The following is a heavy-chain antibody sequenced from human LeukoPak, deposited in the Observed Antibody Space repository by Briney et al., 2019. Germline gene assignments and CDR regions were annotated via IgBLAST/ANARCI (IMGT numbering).Heavy chain of an antibody. CDR3: TKDRQGPNQYHMDV. CDR2: INQDGGTT. CDR1: GFTFSSLW. Sequence: QPGGSLRLSYAASGFTFSSLWMSWVRQAPGRGPEWVANINQDGGTTYYVASVKGRFTISRDNAKNSLSLQMSSLRAEDTAVYYCTKDRQGPNQYHMDVWGKGTTVTVSS. V-gene: IGHV3-7*01. J-gene: IGHJ6*03.